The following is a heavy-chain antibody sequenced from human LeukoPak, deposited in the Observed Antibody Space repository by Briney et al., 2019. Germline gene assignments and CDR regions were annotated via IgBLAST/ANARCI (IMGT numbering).Heavy chain of an antibody. D-gene: IGHD6-19*01. CDR2: IYYSGST. Sequence: SETLSLTCTVSGGSISSSSYYWGWIRQPSGKGLEWIGSIYYSGSTYYNPSLKSRVTISVDTSKNQFSLKLSSVTAADTAVYYCARESGIAVAGTGIDYWGQGTLVTVSS. CDR3: ARESGIAVAGTGIDY. V-gene: IGHV4-39*07. J-gene: IGHJ4*02. CDR1: GGSISSSSYY.